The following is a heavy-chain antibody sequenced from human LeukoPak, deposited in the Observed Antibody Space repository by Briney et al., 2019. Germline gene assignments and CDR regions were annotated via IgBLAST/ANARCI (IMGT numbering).Heavy chain of an antibody. Sequence: SETLSLTCTVSGGSISSYYWSWIRQPPGKGLEGIGYIYYSGSTNYNPSLKSRVTISVDTSKNQFSLKLSSVTAADTAVYYCARVGEYYYGSGSYPNWFDPWGQGTLVTVSS. CDR1: GGSISSYY. J-gene: IGHJ5*02. V-gene: IGHV4-59*01. D-gene: IGHD3-10*01. CDR2: IYYSGST. CDR3: ARVGEYYYGSGSYPNWFDP.